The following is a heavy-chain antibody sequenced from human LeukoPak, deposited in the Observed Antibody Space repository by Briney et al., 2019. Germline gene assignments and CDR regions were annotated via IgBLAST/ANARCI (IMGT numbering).Heavy chain of an antibody. V-gene: IGHV3-23*01. CDR3: AKDYYGSGNLPADV. CDR2: ISGSGGTT. Sequence: PGGSLRLSCAASGFTFSSYAMSWVRQAPGKGLECVSGISGSGGTTYYADSVKGRFTFSRDNSKNTLYLQMNSLRAEDTAVYYCAKDYYGSGNLPADVWGKGTTVTVSS. CDR1: GFTFSSYA. D-gene: IGHD3-10*01. J-gene: IGHJ6*04.